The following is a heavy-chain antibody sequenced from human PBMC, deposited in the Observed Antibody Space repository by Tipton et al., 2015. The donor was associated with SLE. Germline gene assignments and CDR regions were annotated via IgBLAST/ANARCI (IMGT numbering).Heavy chain of an antibody. J-gene: IGHJ4*02. D-gene: IGHD2-15*01. CDR2: INHSGST. CDR3: ARAGDIVVVVAPHYFDY. V-gene: IGHV4-34*01. Sequence: TLSLTCAVYGGSFSGYYWSWIRQPPGKGLEWIGEINHSGSTNYNPSLKSRVTISVDTSKNQFSLKLSSVTAADTAVYYCARAGDIVVVVAPHYFDYWGQGTLVTVSS. CDR1: GGSFSGYY.